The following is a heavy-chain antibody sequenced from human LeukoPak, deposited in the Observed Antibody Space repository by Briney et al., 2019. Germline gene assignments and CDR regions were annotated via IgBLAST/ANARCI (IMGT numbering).Heavy chain of an antibody. J-gene: IGHJ6*03. CDR1: GGSFSVYY. V-gene: IGHV4-34*01. Sequence: SETLSLTCAVYGGSFSVYYWSWIRQPPGKWLEWIGEINHSVSTNYNPSLKSRFTIPVDTSKNQSSLKPSSVAAAARAVYYCASGSPSCSSTSCYWGGGHSYYYYMDVWGKGTTVTVSS. CDR2: INHSVST. D-gene: IGHD2-2*01. CDR3: ASGSPSCSSTSCYWGGGHSYYYYMDV.